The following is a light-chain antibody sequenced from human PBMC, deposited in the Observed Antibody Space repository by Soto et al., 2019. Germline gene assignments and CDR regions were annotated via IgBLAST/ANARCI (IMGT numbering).Light chain of an antibody. J-gene: IGKJ1*01. Sequence: EIVLTQSPATLSLSPGERATLSCGASQSVSSYLAWYQKKPGQAPRLLIYDASNRATGIPARFSGSGSGTDFSLTISSLEPEDFAVYYCQQYGSSGTFGQGTKVDIK. CDR2: DAS. CDR1: QSVSSY. CDR3: QQYGSSGT. V-gene: IGKV3-11*01.